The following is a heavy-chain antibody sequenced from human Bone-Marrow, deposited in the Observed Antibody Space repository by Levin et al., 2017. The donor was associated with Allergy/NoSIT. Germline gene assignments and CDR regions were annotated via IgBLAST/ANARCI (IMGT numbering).Heavy chain of an antibody. CDR1: DGSMTDYY. D-gene: IGHD3-22*01. Sequence: SETLSLTCTVSDGSMTDYYWSWMRQPPGQGLEWIGNIYHNGGADYSPSLKSRVTIAVASSGYQFTLTLTSVSAADTAVYYCARQDGFYHSSGYYPYYFDYWGQGIMVTVSS. J-gene: IGHJ4*02. V-gene: IGHV4-59*08. CDR3: ARQDGFYHSSGYYPYYFDY. CDR2: IYHNGGA.